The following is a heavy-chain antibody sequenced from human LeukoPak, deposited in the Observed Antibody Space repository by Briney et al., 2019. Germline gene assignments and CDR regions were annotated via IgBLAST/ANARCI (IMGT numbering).Heavy chain of an antibody. Sequence: ASVKVSCKASGYTFTGYYMHWVRQAPGQGLEWMGWISAYNGNTNYAQKLQGRVTMTTDTSTSTAYMELRSLRSDDTAVYYCARDLTGSYWDRDWFDPWGQGTLVTVSS. J-gene: IGHJ5*02. CDR3: ARDLTGSYWDRDWFDP. D-gene: IGHD1-26*01. CDR2: ISAYNGNT. V-gene: IGHV1-18*04. CDR1: GYTFTGYY.